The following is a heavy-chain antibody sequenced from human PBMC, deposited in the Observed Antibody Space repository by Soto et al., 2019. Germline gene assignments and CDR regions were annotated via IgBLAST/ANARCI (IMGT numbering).Heavy chain of an antibody. CDR2: IDPSDSYT. Sequence: PGESLKISCKGSGYSFTSYWISWVRQMPGKGLEWMGRIDPSDSYTNYSPSFQGHVTISADKSISTAYLQWSSLKASDTAMYYCARLIVATMRSYYYYGMDVWGQGTTVTVSS. CDR3: ARLIVATMRSYYYYGMDV. V-gene: IGHV5-10-1*01. D-gene: IGHD5-12*01. J-gene: IGHJ6*02. CDR1: GYSFTSYW.